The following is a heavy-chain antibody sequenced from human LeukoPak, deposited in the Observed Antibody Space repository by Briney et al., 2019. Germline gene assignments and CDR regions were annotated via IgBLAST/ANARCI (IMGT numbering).Heavy chain of an antibody. J-gene: IGHJ5*02. CDR3: ARIAMEAATKWSAP. Sequence: PSQTLSLTCTVSGGSISSGGYYWSWIRQPPGKGLEWIGFIYDSGSTSYNSSLKSRVAISVDRSKNQFSLKLSSVTAADTAVYYCARIAMEAATKWSAPWGQGTLVTVSS. D-gene: IGHD2-15*01. CDR1: GGSISSGGYY. V-gene: IGHV4-30-2*01. CDR2: IYDSGST.